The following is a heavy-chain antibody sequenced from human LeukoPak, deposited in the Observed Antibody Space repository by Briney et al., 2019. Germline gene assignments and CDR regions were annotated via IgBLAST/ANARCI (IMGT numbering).Heavy chain of an antibody. V-gene: IGHV3-30*04. Sequence: GGSLRLSCAASGLTFSSYAMHWFRQAPGKGLEGVPVISYDGSNKYYADSVKGRFTISRDNSKNTLYLQMNSLRAEDTAVYYCARDQLRFLEWSWDYWGQGTLVTVSP. CDR1: GLTFSSYA. CDR2: ISYDGSNK. CDR3: ARDQLRFLEWSWDY. J-gene: IGHJ4*02. D-gene: IGHD3-3*01.